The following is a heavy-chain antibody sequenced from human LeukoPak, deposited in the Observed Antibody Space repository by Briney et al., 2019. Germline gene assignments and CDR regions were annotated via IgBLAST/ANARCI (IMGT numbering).Heavy chain of an antibody. CDR2: VDYSGAS. J-gene: IGHJ3*02. CDR1: GASFSAYY. D-gene: IGHD1-20*01. V-gene: IGHV4-34*01. CDR3: ARLTEMYAFDI. Sequence: SETLSLTCAVSGASFSAYYWRWIRQPPGEGLEWIGEVDYSGASNYNPSLKGRVTLSVDTSKNQFSLTLRFVTAADTGMYYCARLTEMYAFDIWGQGTMVTVSS.